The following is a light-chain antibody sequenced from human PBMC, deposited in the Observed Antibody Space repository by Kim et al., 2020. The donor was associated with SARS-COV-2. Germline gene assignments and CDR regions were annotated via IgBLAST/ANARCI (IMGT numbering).Light chain of an antibody. CDR3: QVWDGDSDHPYV. V-gene: IGLV3-21*04. J-gene: IGLJ1*01. CDR2: YDT. Sequence: PGTTARITCGGNNIGSKSGHWYQQKPGQAPVLVIYYDTDRPSGIPERFSGSNSGNTATLTISGVEAGDEADYYCQVWDGDSDHPYVFGAGTKVTVL. CDR1: NIGSKS.